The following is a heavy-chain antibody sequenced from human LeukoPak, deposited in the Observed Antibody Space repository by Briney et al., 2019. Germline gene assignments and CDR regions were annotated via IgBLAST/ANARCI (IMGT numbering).Heavy chain of an antibody. V-gene: IGHV1-3*04. CDR3: ATRSESTYGGVFDF. CDR2: INTGNGNT. D-gene: IGHD5-18*01. Sequence: AASVLVSCKASGYTFTHYAMHWVRQAPGQSLEWMGWINTGNGNTKYSPKFQGRVTLSRDTSANTAYMEVTSLRPEDTAVYYCATRSESTYGGVFDFWGQGSLVTVSS. CDR1: GYTFTHYA. J-gene: IGHJ4*02.